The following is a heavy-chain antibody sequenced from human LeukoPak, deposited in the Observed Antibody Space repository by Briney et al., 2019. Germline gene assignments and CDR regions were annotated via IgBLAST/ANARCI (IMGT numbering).Heavy chain of an antibody. CDR1: GFTFSSYW. Sequence: PGGSLRLSCAASGFTFSSYWMSWVRQAPGKGLEWVANIKQDGSEKYYADSVKGRFTISRDNAKNSLYLQMNSLRAEDTAVYYCARRQGSYFDTSGYYYGWGQGTLVTVSS. CDR2: IKQDGSEK. V-gene: IGHV3-7*01. D-gene: IGHD3-22*01. J-gene: IGHJ4*02. CDR3: ARRQGSYFDTSGYYYG.